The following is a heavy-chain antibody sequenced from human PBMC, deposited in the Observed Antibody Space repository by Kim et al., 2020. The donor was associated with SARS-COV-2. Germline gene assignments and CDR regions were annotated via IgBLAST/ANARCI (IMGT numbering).Heavy chain of an antibody. CDR3: ARGSRDGYNPFDY. V-gene: IGHV4-59*09. J-gene: IGHJ4*02. Sequence: YNPSLKCRVTISVDTSKNQCSLKLSCVTDADTAVYYCARGSRDGYNPFDYWGQGTLVTVSS. D-gene: IGHD5-12*01.